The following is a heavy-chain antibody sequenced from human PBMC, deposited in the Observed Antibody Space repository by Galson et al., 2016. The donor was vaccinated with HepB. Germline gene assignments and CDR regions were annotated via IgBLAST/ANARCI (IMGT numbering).Heavy chain of an antibody. V-gene: IGHV1-18*01. Sequence: SVKVSCKASGYRFTSYGISWVRQAPGQGLEWMGWISAYNGNTNYAQKFQGRVTMTTDTSTSTAYLDLRSLRSDDTAVYYCARDIPWGVDTNFDYWGQGTLVTVSS. CDR3: ARDIPWGVDTNFDY. CDR1: GYRFTSYG. D-gene: IGHD5-18*01. J-gene: IGHJ4*02. CDR2: ISAYNGNT.